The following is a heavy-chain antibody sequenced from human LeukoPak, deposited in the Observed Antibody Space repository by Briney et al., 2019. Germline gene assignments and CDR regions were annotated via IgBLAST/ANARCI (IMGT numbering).Heavy chain of an antibody. V-gene: IGHV1-69*01. D-gene: IGHD3-22*01. J-gene: IGHJ4*02. CDR2: IIPIFGTA. CDR3: ARLVSSGSFHYFDY. CDR1: GGTFSSYA. Sequence: GSSVKVSCKASGGTFSSYAISWVRQAPGQGLEWMGGIIPIFGTANYAQKFQGRVTITADESTGTAYMELSSLRSEDTAVYYCARLVSSGSFHYFDYWGQGTLVTVSS.